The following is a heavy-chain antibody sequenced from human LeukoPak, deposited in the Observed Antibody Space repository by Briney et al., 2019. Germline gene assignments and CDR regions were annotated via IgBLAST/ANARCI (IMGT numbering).Heavy chain of an antibody. J-gene: IGHJ3*02. CDR2: ISSDGSYK. D-gene: IGHD3-10*01. CDR1: GFTFSSYN. V-gene: IGHV3-30*14. CDR3: ARVTFNYYGSGDAFDI. Sequence: GGSLRLSCAASGFTFSSYNMNWVRQAPGKGLEWVAVISSDGSYKYYADSVKGRFTISRDNSKNTLYLQMNSLRAEDTAVYHCARVTFNYYGSGDAFDIWGQGTMVTVSS.